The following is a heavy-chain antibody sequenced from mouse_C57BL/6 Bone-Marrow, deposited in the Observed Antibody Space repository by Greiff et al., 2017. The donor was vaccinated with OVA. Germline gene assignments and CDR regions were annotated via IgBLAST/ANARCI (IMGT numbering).Heavy chain of an antibody. Sequence: EVQLQQSGAELVRPGASVKLSCTASGFNIKDDYMHWVKQRPEQGLEWIGWIDPENGDTEYASKFQGKATITADTSSNTAYLQLSSLTSEDTAVYYCTLWGIYLRAWFAYWGQGTLVTVSA. J-gene: IGHJ3*01. CDR2: IDPENGDT. CDR1: GFNIKDDY. V-gene: IGHV14-4*01. D-gene: IGHD2-1*01. CDR3: TLWGIYLRAWFAY.